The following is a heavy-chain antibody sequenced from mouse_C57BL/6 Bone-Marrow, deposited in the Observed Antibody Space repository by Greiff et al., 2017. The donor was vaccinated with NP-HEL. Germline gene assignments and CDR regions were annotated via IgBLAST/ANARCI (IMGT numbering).Heavy chain of an antibody. CDR3: ARGYYYGDY. CDR2: IDPSDSYT. V-gene: IGHV1-69*01. CDR1: GYTFTSYW. Sequence: QVQLQQPGAELVMPGASVKLSCKASGYTFTSYWMHWVKQRPGQGLEWIGEIDPSDSYTNYNQKFKGKSTLTVDKSSSTAYMQLSSLTSEDSAVYYCARGYYYGDYWGQGTTLTVSS. J-gene: IGHJ2*01. D-gene: IGHD1-1*01.